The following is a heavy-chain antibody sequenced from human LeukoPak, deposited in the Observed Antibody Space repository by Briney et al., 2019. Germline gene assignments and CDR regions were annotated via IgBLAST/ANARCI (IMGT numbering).Heavy chain of an antibody. CDR1: GGTFSSYA. CDR2: IIPIFGTA. J-gene: IGHJ6*03. CDR3: ARDHGGSGRRYYYYMDV. Sequence: SVKVSCKASGGTFSSYAISWVRQAPGQGLEWMGGIIPIFGTANYAQKFQGRVTITTDESTSTAYMELSSLRSKDTAVYYCARDHGGSGRRYYYYMDVWGKGTTVTVSS. D-gene: IGHD3-10*01. V-gene: IGHV1-69*05.